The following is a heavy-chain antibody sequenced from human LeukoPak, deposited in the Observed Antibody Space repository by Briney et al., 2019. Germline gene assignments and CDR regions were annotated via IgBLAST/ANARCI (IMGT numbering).Heavy chain of an antibody. J-gene: IGHJ5*02. CDR3: AKGRVVAGTKSLTYNWFDP. CDR1: GYTFTGYY. V-gene: IGHV1-2*02. Sequence: ASVKVSCKASGYTFTGYYIHWVRQAPGQGLEWMGWINPNYGGTKYAQKFQDRVTMTRDTSISTAYMGLSRLRSDDTAVYYCAKGRVVAGTKSLTYNWFDPWGEGTQVTVSS. CDR2: INPNYGGT. D-gene: IGHD6-19*01.